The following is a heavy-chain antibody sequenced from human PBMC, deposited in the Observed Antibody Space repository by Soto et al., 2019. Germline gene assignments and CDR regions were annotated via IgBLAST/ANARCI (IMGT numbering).Heavy chain of an antibody. CDR3: AMSFTIFGLAPFGY. J-gene: IGHJ4*02. Sequence: QVQLVQAGAEVKKPGYSVKVSCKASGGTFSSYAISWVRQAPGQGLEWMAGIIPIFGTANYAQKFKGRVTMTADESTNKAYMELSSLRTEDTAVYYCAMSFTIFGLAPFGYCGQGPLVTLSS. CDR1: GGTFSSYA. V-gene: IGHV1-69*19. D-gene: IGHD3-3*01. CDR2: IIPIFGTA.